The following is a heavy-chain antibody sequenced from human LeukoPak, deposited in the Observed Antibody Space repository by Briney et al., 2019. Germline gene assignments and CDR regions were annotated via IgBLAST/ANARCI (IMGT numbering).Heavy chain of an antibody. CDR2: IRRKASGGAI. Sequence: GGSLRLSCTTSGFSFADEALSWFRQAPGKGLEWVGFIRRKASGGAIEYAASVKGRFTISRDDSNGIAYLQMNSLRAEDTAVYYCARGSSNIAGRNNWFDPWGQGTLVTVSS. CDR3: ARGSSNIAGRNNWFDP. CDR1: GFSFADEA. D-gene: IGHD6-6*01. V-gene: IGHV3-49*03. J-gene: IGHJ5*02.